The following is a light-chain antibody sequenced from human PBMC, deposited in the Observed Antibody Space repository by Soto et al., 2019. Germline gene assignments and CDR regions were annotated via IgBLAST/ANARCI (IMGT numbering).Light chain of an antibody. Sequence: EIVLTQSPGTLSLSPGERATLSCRASQSVSSSYLAWYQQKPGQAPRLLIYDASKRATGIPARFSGSGSETDFTLTISSLEPEDVGVYYCLHRMNWPLTFGQGTRLEIK. V-gene: IGKV3D-20*02. CDR3: LHRMNWPLT. J-gene: IGKJ5*01. CDR2: DAS. CDR1: QSVSSSY.